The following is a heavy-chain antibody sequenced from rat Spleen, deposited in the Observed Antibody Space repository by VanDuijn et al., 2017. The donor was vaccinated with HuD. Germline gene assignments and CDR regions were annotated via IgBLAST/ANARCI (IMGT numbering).Heavy chain of an antibody. J-gene: IGHJ2*01. CDR3: ATDRATEGIGDY. D-gene: IGHD1-11*01. CDR1: GFIFRNFD. CDR2: ISPSGGST. Sequence: EVQLVDSGGGSVQPGRSLKLSCEASGFIFRNFDMAWIRQAPTKGLEWVASISPSGGSTYYRDSVKGRFTISRDNAKSTLYLQMDSLRSEDTATYYCATDRATEGIGDYWGQGVMVTVSS. V-gene: IGHV5-19*01.